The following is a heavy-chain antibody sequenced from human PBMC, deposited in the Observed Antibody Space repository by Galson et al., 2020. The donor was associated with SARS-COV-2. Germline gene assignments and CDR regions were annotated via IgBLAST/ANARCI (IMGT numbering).Heavy chain of an antibody. D-gene: IGHD2-21*02. Sequence: GGSLRLSCAASGFTFSSYAMHWVRQAPGKGLEWVAVIWYDGSNKYYADSVKGRFTISRDNSKNTLYLQMNSLRAEDTALYYCAREAYCGGDCYSVFDYWGQGTLVTVSS. CDR2: IWYDGSNK. CDR3: AREAYCGGDCYSVFDY. V-gene: IGHV3-30*04. CDR1: GFTFSSYA. J-gene: IGHJ4*02.